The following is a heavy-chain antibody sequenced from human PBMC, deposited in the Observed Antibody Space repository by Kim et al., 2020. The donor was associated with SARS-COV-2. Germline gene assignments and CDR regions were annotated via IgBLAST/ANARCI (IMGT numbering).Heavy chain of an antibody. CDR3: ARDRNSLAFMKVILAAYDEALDS. CDR2: ISSSAEYI. D-gene: IGHD3-22*01. V-gene: IGHV3-21*04. CDR1: GFTFSSYT. J-gene: IGHJ3*02. Sequence: GGSLRLSCAVSGFTFSSYTMNWVRQAPGKGLEWVSSISSSAEYIHYADSVTGRFTISRNNTQESRYLQMDSLRAEDTAVYFCARDRNSLAFMKVILAAYDEALDSWGQGTMITTSS.